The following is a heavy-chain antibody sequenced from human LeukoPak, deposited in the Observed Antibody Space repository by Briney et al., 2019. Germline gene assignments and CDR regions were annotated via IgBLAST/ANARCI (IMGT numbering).Heavy chain of an antibody. J-gene: IGHJ6*03. V-gene: IGHV1-69*05. CDR1: GGTFSSYA. CDR3: ARAIAYCGGDCYSRRDYYYYYMDV. Sequence: ASVKVSCKASGGTFSSYAISWVRQAPGQGLEWMGRIIPIFGTANYAQKFQGRVTITTDESTSTAYMELSSLRSEGTAVYYCARAIAYCGGDCYSRRDYYYYYMDVWGKGTTVTVSS. D-gene: IGHD2-21*02. CDR2: IIPIFGTA.